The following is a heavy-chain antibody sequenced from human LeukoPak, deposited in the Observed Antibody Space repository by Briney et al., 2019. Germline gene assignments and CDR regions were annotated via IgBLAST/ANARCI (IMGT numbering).Heavy chain of an antibody. CDR2: IKQDGSEK. Sequence: GSVRLSCGASTFTFSNYWLSWVRRAPGKGLEWVANIKQDGSEKYYVDSVKGRFTISRDNAKTSLYLQMNSLRAEDTAVYYCARSSYSSSTTVWGQGTMVTVSS. CDR1: TFTFSNYW. D-gene: IGHD6-6*01. V-gene: IGHV3-7*03. J-gene: IGHJ3*01. CDR3: ARSSYSSSTTV.